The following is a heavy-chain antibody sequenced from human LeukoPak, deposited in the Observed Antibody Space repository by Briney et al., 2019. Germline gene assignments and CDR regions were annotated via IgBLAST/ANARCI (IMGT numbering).Heavy chain of an antibody. Sequence: ASVKVSCKASGGTFSNYAISWVRQAPGQGLEWMGGIIPIFGTANYAQKFQGRVTITADKSTSTAYMELSSLRSEDTAVYYCARGVAGDYYYYYYMDVWGKGTTVTVSS. J-gene: IGHJ6*03. CDR3: ARGVAGDYYYYYYMDV. CDR1: GGTFSNYA. D-gene: IGHD6-19*01. CDR2: IIPIFGTA. V-gene: IGHV1-69*06.